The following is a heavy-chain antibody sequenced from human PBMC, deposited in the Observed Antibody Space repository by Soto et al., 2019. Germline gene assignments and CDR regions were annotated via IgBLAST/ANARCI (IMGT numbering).Heavy chain of an antibody. CDR2: INHSGST. CDR1: GGSFSGYY. Sequence: SETLSLTCAVYGGSFSGYYWSWIRQPPGKGLEWIGEINHSGSTNYNPSLKSRVTISVDTSKNQFSLKLSSVTAADTAVYYCARGGGAAGTFDYWGQGTLVTVSS. D-gene: IGHD6-13*01. J-gene: IGHJ4*02. CDR3: ARGGGAAGTFDY. V-gene: IGHV4-34*01.